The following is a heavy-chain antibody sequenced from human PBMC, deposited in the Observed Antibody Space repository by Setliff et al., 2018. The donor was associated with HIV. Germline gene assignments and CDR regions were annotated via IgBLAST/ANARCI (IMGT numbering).Heavy chain of an antibody. CDR3: ARAAAGNTGPFDL. CDR1: GGSINSYY. Sequence: SETLSLTCTVSGGSINSYYWSWLRQPAGKGVEWIGYIYYSGSTNYNPSLKSRVTMSVDTSKNQFSLKLTSVTASDTAVYYCARAAAGNTGPFDLWGQGSPVTVSS. V-gene: IGHV4-59*08. D-gene: IGHD4-17*01. J-gene: IGHJ4*02. CDR2: IYYSGST.